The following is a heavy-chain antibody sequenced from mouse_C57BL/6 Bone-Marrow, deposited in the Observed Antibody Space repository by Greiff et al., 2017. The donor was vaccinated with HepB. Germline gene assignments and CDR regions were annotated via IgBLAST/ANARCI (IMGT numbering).Heavy chain of an antibody. CDR3: ASGYDYGYAMDY. V-gene: IGHV1-64*01. D-gene: IGHD2-4*01. J-gene: IGHJ4*01. Sequence: VQLQQPGAELVKPGASVKLSCKASGYTFTSYWMHWVKQRPGQGLEWIGMIHPNSGSTNYNEKFKSKVTLTVDKSSSTAYMQLSSLTSEDSAVYYCASGYDYGYAMDYWGQGTSVTVSS. CDR1: GYTFTSYW. CDR2: IHPNSGST.